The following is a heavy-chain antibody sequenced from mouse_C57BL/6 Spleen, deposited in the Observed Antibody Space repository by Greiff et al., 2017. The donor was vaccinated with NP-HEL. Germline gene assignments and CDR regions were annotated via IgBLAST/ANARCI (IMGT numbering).Heavy chain of an antibody. D-gene: IGHD2-4*01. CDR3: ARRLRRAMDY. J-gene: IGHJ4*01. CDR2: IYPGSGNT. V-gene: IGHV1-55*01. Sequence: VQLQQSGAELVKPGASVKMSCKASGYTFTSYWITWVKQRPGQGLEWIGDIYPGSGNTNYNEKFKSKATLTVDTSSSTAYMQLSSLTSEDSAVYYCARRLRRAMDYWGQGTSVTVSA. CDR1: GYTFTSYW.